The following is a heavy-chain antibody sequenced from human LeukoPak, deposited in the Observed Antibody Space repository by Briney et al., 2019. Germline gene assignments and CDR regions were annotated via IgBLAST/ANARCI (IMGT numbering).Heavy chain of an antibody. V-gene: IGHV3-23*01. D-gene: IGHD2-15*01. Sequence: GGSLRLSCAASGFTFSSYAMSWVRQAPGKGLEGVSAISGSGGSTYYADSVKGRFTISRDNSKNTLYLQMNSLRAEDTAVYYCAKKRQSSGAFDYWGQGTLVTVSS. J-gene: IGHJ4*02. CDR1: GFTFSSYA. CDR2: ISGSGGST. CDR3: AKKRQSSGAFDY.